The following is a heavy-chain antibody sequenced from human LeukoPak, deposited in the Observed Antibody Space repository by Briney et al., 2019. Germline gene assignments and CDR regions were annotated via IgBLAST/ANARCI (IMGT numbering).Heavy chain of an antibody. CDR2: ISSSSSYI. V-gene: IGHV3-21*01. J-gene: IGHJ4*02. CDR3: ALSYSSSWYTVGY. CDR1: GFTFSSYS. D-gene: IGHD6-13*01. Sequence: GGSLRLSCAASGFTFSSYSMNWVRQAPGKGLEWVSSISSSSSYIYYADSVKGRFTISRDNAKNSLYLQMNSLRAEDTAVYYCALSYSSSWYTVGYWGQGTLVTVSS.